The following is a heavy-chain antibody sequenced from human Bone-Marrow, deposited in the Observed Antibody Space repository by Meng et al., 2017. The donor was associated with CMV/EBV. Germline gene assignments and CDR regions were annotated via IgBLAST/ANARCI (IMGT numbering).Heavy chain of an antibody. CDR1: SINIYNTY. CDR3: ARVADCSRTSCYFRYFDY. D-gene: IGHD2-2*01. Sequence: SINIYNTYWSWVRQHPGKGLEWIGYIYYSGSSYYNPSLKSRLMISVDTSKNQFSLKLSSVTAADTAVYYCARVADCSRTSCYFRYFDYWARESWSPSPQ. CDR2: IYYSGSS. V-gene: IGHV4-31*02. J-gene: IGHJ4*02.